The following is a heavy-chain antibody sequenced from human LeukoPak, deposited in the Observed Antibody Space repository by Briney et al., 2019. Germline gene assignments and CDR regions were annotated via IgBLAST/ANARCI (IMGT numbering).Heavy chain of an antibody. Sequence: ASVKASCKASGYTFTGYYMHWVRQAPGQGLEWMGWINPNSGGTNYAQKFQGRVTMTRGTSISTAYMELSRLRSDDTAVYYCARVSPLTIFGVVIRVPADYWGQGTLVTVSS. D-gene: IGHD3-3*01. J-gene: IGHJ4*02. CDR2: INPNSGGT. CDR3: ARVSPLTIFGVVIRVPADY. CDR1: GYTFTGYY. V-gene: IGHV1-2*02.